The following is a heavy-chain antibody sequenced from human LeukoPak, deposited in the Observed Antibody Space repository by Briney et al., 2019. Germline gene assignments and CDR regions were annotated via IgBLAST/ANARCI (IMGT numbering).Heavy chain of an antibody. CDR1: GLTFSTYA. J-gene: IGHJ4*02. CDR2: ISATGYST. D-gene: IGHD6-13*01. V-gene: IGHV3-23*01. Sequence: GGSLRLSCAASGLTFSTYAMSWVRLAPGKGLEWVSAISATGYSTYYADSVKGRFTISRDNSKNTLYLQMNSLRAEDTAVYYCAKHYIAAAAYYFDYWGQGTLVTVSS. CDR3: AKHYIAAAAYYFDY.